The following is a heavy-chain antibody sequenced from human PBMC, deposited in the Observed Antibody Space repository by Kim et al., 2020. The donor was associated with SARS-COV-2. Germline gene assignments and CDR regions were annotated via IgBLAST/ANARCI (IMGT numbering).Heavy chain of an antibody. D-gene: IGHD3-16*01. CDR2: YYSGST. Sequence: YYSGSTHYNPYLKSLVTIFMDTSKNQFSLKVNSVTVADTAVYYCTRRGDYWGQGTLVTVSS. V-gene: IGHV4-39*01. CDR3: TRRGDY. J-gene: IGHJ4*02.